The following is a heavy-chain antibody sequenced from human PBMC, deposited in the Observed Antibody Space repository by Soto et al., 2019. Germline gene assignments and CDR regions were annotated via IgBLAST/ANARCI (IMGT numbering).Heavy chain of an antibody. CDR3: ARGGYYDSSGARNYHYYGMDV. CDR1: GYSFSSYG. D-gene: IGHD3-22*01. CDR2: ISPYNDDT. V-gene: IGHV1-18*01. J-gene: IGHJ6*02. Sequence: QAQLVQSGAEVKKPGASVKVSCKASGYSFSSYGITWVRQAPGQGLEWLGWISPYNDDTKYAQRLQGRVTMTTDTSTRTAYMDIRGLRSDDTATYYCARGGYYDSSGARNYHYYGMDVWGQGTTVTVSS.